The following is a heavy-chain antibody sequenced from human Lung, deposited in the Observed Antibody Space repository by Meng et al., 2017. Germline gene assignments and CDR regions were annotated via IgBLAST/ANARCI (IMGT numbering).Heavy chain of an antibody. CDR2: IYYSGST. Sequence: SETLSLTCTLSGGSISSSSYYWGWIRQPPGKGLEWIGSIYYSGSTYYNPPLKSRVTISVDTSKNQFSLKLSSVTAADTAVYYCARGIQTQFDYWGQGTLVTVSS. CDR3: ARGIQTQFDY. D-gene: IGHD5-18*01. CDR1: GGSISSSSYY. V-gene: IGHV4-39*07. J-gene: IGHJ4*02.